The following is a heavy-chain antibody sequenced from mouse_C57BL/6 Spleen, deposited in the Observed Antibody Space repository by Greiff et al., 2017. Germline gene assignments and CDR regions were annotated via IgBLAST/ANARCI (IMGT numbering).Heavy chain of an antibody. J-gene: IGHJ2*01. CDR2: INPSTGGT. V-gene: IGHV1-42*01. CDR3: ARSYYYFDY. Sequence: VQLQQSGPELVKPGDTVKLSCKASGYSFTGYYMNWVKQSPEKSLEWIGEINPSTGGTTYNKKFKAKATLTVDKSSSTAYMQLKSLTSEDSAVYYCARSYYYFDYWGQGTTLTVSS. CDR1: GYSFTGYY.